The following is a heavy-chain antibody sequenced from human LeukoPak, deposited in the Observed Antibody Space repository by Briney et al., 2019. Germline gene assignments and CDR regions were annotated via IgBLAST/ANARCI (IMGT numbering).Heavy chain of an antibody. Sequence: GGSLRLSCAASGFTFSSYGMHWVRQAPGKGLEWVSFIRYAGNNKYYADSVKGRFTISRDNSNNTLYLQMNSLRAEDTAVYYCAKVSYSGSYSEAGYFDFWGQGALVTVSS. CDR3: AKVSYSGSYSEAGYFDF. V-gene: IGHV3-30*02. D-gene: IGHD1-26*01. CDR2: IRYAGNNK. J-gene: IGHJ4*02. CDR1: GFTFSSYG.